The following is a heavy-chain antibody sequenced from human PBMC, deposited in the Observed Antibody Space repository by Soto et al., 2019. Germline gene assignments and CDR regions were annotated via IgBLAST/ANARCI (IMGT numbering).Heavy chain of an antibody. Sequence: EVQLVESGGGLVKPGRSLRLSCAASGFTFSSYTMNWVRQAPRRGLEWVSSISSSSSYIYYGDSVKGRFTISRDNAKNSLKLQMDSLRAEDTAVYYCARSEFGANPFDPWGQGTLVTVSS. CDR1: GFTFSSYT. CDR3: ARSEFGANPFDP. D-gene: IGHD3-16*01. J-gene: IGHJ5*02. V-gene: IGHV3-21*01. CDR2: ISSSSSYI.